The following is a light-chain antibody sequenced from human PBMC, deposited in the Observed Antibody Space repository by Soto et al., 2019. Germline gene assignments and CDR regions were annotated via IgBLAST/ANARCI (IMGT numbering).Light chain of an antibody. V-gene: IGLV1-47*02. Sequence: QSVLTQPPSASGTPGQWVTISCSGSSSNIGSNYVYWYQQLPGTAPKLLIYTNDQRPSGVPDRFSGSKSGTSASLAISGLWSEDEADYYCAAWDDSLRGWVFGGGTKVTV. CDR3: AAWDDSLRGWV. J-gene: IGLJ3*02. CDR2: TND. CDR1: SSNIGSNY.